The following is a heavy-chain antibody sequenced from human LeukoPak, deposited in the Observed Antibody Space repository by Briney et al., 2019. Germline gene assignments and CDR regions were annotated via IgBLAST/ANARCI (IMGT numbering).Heavy chain of an antibody. CDR1: GGSISSSSYY. Sequence: SETLSLTCTVSGGSISSSSYYWGWIRQPPGKGLEWIGSIYYSGSTYYNPSLKSRVTISVETPKNQFSLKLSSVTAADTAVYYCARHADCSSTSCYTYWFDPWGQGTLLTVPS. CDR3: ARHADCSSTSCYTYWFDP. V-gene: IGHV4-39*01. J-gene: IGHJ5*02. D-gene: IGHD2-2*02. CDR2: IYYSGST.